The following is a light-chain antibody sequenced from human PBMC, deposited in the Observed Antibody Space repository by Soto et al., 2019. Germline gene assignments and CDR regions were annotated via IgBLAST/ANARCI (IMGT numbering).Light chain of an antibody. CDR3: QSYDKRLTAYV. CDR2: GNG. J-gene: IGLJ1*01. Sequence: QSVLTQPPSVSGAPGQRVTISCSGTSSSIGAGYEVHWYHQLPGTAPKLVVSGNGNRPSGVPDRLSAYKSGTSASLAITGLQAEDEGHYYCQSYDKRLTAYVFGTGTKGTV. CDR1: SSSIGAGYE. V-gene: IGLV1-40*01.